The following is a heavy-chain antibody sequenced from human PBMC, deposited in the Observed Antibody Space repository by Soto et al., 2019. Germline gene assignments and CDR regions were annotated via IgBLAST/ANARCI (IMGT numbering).Heavy chain of an antibody. Sequence: SETLSLTCTVSGGSISSYYWSWIRQPPGKGLEWIGYIYYSGSTNYNPSLKSRVTISVGTSKNQFSLKPSSVTAADTAVYYCARDFHYYDSSGYWNWFDPWGQGTLVTVSS. CDR2: IYYSGST. CDR3: ARDFHYYDSSGYWNWFDP. J-gene: IGHJ5*02. V-gene: IGHV4-59*01. CDR1: GGSISSYY. D-gene: IGHD3-22*01.